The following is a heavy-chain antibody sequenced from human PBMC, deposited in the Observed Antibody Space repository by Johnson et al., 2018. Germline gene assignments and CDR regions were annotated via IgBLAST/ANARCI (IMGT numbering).Heavy chain of an antibody. CDR3: AKDPTLYSSSCSGAFDI. CDR1: GFTFDDYT. V-gene: IGHV3-43*01. CDR2: ISWDGGST. J-gene: IGHJ3*02. D-gene: IGHD6-13*01. Sequence: VQLVQSGGVVVQPGGSLRLSCAASGFTFDDYTMHWVRQAPGKGLEWVSLISWDGGSTYYADSVKGRFIISRDNSKNSLYLQMNSLRTEDPALYYCAKDPTLYSSSCSGAFDIWGQGTMVTVSS.